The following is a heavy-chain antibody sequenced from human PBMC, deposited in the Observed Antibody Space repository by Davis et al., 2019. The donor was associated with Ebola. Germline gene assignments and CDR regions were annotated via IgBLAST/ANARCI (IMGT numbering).Heavy chain of an antibody. CDR3: ARDLSPKGFDY. CDR1: GYTFTSYG. V-gene: IGHV1-3*01. CDR2: VHGGNGNT. Sequence: ASVKVSCKASGYTFTSYGMSWVRQAPGQRLEWMGWVHGGNGNTKYSQRFQGRVTITTDTSANTAYMELRSLRSDDTAVYYCARDLSPKGFDYWGQGTLVTVSS. D-gene: IGHD3-3*02. J-gene: IGHJ4*02.